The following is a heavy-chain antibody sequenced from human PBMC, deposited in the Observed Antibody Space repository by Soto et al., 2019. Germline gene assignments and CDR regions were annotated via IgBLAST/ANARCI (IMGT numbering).Heavy chain of an antibody. V-gene: IGHV4-31*03. CDR1: GGSISSGGYY. CDR2: IYYSGST. D-gene: IGHD5-12*01. CDR3: ARGDGYSGYEQNYYYYGMDV. J-gene: IGHJ6*02. Sequence: QVQLQESGPGLVKPSQTLSLTCTVSGGSISSGGYYWSWIRQHPGKGLEWIGYIYYSGSTYYNPSLKSRVTISVDTSKNQFSLKLSSVTAADTVVYYCARGDGYSGYEQNYYYYGMDVWGQGTTVTVSS.